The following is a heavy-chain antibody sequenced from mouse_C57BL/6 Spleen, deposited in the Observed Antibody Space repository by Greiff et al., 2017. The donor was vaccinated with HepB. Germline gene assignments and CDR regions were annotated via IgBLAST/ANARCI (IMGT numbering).Heavy chain of an antibody. CDR1: GYSFTDYN. CDR2: INPNYGTT. Sequence: VQLKESGPELVKPGASVKISCKASGYSFTDYNMNWVKQSNGKSLEWIGVINPNYGTTSYNQKFKGKATLTVDQSSSTAYMQLNSLTSEDSAVYYCAREVTTVVATRAMDYWGQGTSVTVSS. CDR3: AREVTTVVATRAMDY. D-gene: IGHD1-1*01. J-gene: IGHJ4*01. V-gene: IGHV1-39*01.